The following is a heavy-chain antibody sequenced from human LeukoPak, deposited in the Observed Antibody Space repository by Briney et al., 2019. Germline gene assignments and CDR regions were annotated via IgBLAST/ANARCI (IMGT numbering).Heavy chain of an antibody. J-gene: IGHJ5*02. CDR1: GYTFTSYG. Sequence: GVSVKVSCKASGYTFTSYGISWVRQAPGQGLEWMGWISAYNGNTNYAQKLQGRVTMTTDTSTSTAYMELRSLRSDDTAVYYCARDGGGLCSSTSCYTNWFDPWGQGTLVTVSS. CDR2: ISAYNGNT. D-gene: IGHD2-2*02. V-gene: IGHV1-18*01. CDR3: ARDGGGLCSSTSCYTNWFDP.